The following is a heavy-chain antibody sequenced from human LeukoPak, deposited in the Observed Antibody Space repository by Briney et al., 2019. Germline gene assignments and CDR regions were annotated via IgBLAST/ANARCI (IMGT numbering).Heavy chain of an antibody. V-gene: IGHV3-7*01. CDR2: INQDGSDK. D-gene: IGHD3-10*01. CDR3: AWYGVTHGLDV. J-gene: IGHJ6*02. Sequence: GGSLRLSCAASGFSLSNYWMSWVRQAPGKGLEWVANINQDGSDKYFVDSVMGRFTISKDNAKNSVYLQMNSLRPEDTAIYYCAWYGVTHGLDVWGQGTTVTVSS. CDR1: GFSLSNYW.